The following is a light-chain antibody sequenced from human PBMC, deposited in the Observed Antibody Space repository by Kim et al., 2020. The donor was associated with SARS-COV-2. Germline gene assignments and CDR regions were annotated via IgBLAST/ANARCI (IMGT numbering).Light chain of an antibody. CDR3: SSYTSSSTPYV. V-gene: IGLV2-14*03. CDR1: SSDVGGYNY. CDR2: DVS. Sequence: QSITISCTGTSSDVGGYNYVSWYQQHPGKAPKLMIYDVSNRPSGVSNRFSGSKSGNAASLTISGLQAEDEADYYCSSYTSSSTPYVFGTGTKVTVL. J-gene: IGLJ1*01.